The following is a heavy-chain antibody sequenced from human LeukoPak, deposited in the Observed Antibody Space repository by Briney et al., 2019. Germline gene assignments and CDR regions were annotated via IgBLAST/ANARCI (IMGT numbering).Heavy chain of an antibody. CDR3: AKDRELDYYELYYFDY. V-gene: IGHV3-23*01. CDR2: ISGSGGST. CDR1: GFTFSSYA. D-gene: IGHD3-22*01. J-gene: IGHJ4*02. Sequence: PGGSLRLSCAASGFTFSSYAMSWVRQAPGKGLEWVSAISGSGGSTYYADSVKGRFTISRDNSKNTLYLQMNSLRAEDTAVYYCAKDRELDYYELYYFDYWGQGTLVTVSS.